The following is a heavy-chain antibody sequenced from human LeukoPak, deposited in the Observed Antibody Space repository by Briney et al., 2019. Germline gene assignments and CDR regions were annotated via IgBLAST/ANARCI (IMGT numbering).Heavy chain of an antibody. D-gene: IGHD1-26*01. Sequence: SETLSLTCAVYGESFSGYYWSWIRHPPREGLERSGEISHSGTTKYNPSLKSRLIISVDTSKSQFSLKLTSMTAADTAVYYCARGERSGTSYVVTDYLDYWGQGTLVTVSA. CDR2: ISHSGTT. J-gene: IGHJ4*02. V-gene: IGHV4-34*01. CDR3: ARGERSGTSYVVTDYLDY. CDR1: GESFSGYY.